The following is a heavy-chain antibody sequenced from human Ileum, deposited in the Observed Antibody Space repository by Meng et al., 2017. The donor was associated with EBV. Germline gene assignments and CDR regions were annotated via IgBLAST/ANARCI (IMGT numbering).Heavy chain of an antibody. CDR3: ASGRDYAWHS. V-gene: IGHV4-4*02. CDR2: IYHSGST. CDR1: GDSISSNNW. D-gene: IGHD4-17*01. J-gene: IGHJ4*02. Sequence: QVQPRESGPGLVKPSGTLSLTCAVSGDSISSNNWWSWVRQPPGKGLEWIGEIYHSGSTNYNPSFKSRVTMSVDKSKNQISLNLSSVTAADTAVYYCASGRDYAWHSWGRGTLVTVSS.